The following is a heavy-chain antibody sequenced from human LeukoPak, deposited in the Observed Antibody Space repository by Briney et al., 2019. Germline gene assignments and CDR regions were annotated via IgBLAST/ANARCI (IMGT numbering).Heavy chain of an antibody. Sequence: KSSETLSLTCIVSGGSISSSTYFWGWIRQPPGKGLEWIGIISYNGTTYYNPSLKRRVTISVDTSKNQFSLRLNCVTAADTAVYYCARDRRMTLFGVLMRWFNPWGQGALVTVSS. V-gene: IGHV4-39*07. D-gene: IGHD3-3*01. CDR2: ISYNGTT. J-gene: IGHJ5*02. CDR3: ARDRRMTLFGVLMRWFNP. CDR1: GGSISSSTYF.